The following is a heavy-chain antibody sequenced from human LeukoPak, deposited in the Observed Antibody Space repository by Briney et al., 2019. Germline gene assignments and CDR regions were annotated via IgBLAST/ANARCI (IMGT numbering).Heavy chain of an antibody. Sequence: SGGSLRLSCAASGFTFSSFAMSWVRQAPGKGLKWVSGISWNSGSIGYADSVKGRFTISRDNAKNSLYLQMDSLRAEDTALYYCAKAFGSGSYSASAFDIWGQGTMVTVSS. CDR1: GFTFSSFA. D-gene: IGHD3-10*01. CDR3: AKAFGSGSYSASAFDI. V-gene: IGHV3-9*01. CDR2: ISWNSGSI. J-gene: IGHJ3*02.